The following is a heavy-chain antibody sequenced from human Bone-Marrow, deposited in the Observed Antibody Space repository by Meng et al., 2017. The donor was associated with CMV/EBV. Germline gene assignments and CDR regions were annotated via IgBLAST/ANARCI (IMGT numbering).Heavy chain of an antibody. V-gene: IGHV3-48*04. Sequence: GESLKISCVSSGFKFGYYLMTWVRQAPGKGLEWVSYISSSSSAIYYADSVKGRFTISRDNAKNSLYLQMNSLRAEDTAVYYCARAGSGGYFDYWGQGTLVTVSS. J-gene: IGHJ4*02. CDR2: ISSSSSAI. CDR3: ARAGSGGYFDY. CDR1: GFKFGYYL. D-gene: IGHD1-26*01.